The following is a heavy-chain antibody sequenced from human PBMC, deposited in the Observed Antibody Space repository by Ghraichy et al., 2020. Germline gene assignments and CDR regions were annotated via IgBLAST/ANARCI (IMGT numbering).Heavy chain of an antibody. Sequence: ASVKVSCKASGYTFTSYGISWVRQAPGQGLEWMGWINPYNGKTNYAQKLQDRGTMTTDTSTSTAYMELRTLRSDDTAIYYCARATLADSSSWRRFYYYYGMDVWGQGTTVTVSS. D-gene: IGHD6-13*01. J-gene: IGHJ6*02. V-gene: IGHV1-18*04. CDR1: GYTFTSYG. CDR2: INPYNGKT. CDR3: ARATLADSSSWRRFYYYYGMDV.